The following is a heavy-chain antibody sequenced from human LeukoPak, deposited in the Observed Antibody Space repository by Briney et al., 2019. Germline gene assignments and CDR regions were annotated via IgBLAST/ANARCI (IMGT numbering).Heavy chain of an antibody. CDR2: INHSGST. CDR1: GGSFSGYY. J-gene: IGHJ4*02. V-gene: IGHV4-34*01. CDR3: ARWGSSSWYPFRHFDY. D-gene: IGHD6-13*01. Sequence: LETLSLTCAVYGGSFSGYYWSWIHQPPGKGLEWIGEINHSGSTNYNPSLKSRVTISVDTSKNQFSLKLSSVTAADTAVYYCARWGSSSWYPFRHFDYWGQGTLVTVSS.